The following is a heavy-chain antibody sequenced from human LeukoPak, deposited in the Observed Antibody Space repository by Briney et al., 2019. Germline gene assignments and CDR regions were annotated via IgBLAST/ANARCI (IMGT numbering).Heavy chain of an antibody. CDR3: ARRGYSYGLYSFDY. Sequence: SGTLSLTCAVSGGSLSSSNWWSWVRQPPGKGLEWIGEIYHSGSTHYKPSLKSRVTISGDKSKNQFSLKLGSVNAADTAVYYCARRGYSYGLYSFDYWRQRTIVTHSS. CDR1: GGSLSSSNW. CDR2: IYHSGST. V-gene: IGHV4-4*02. D-gene: IGHD5-18*01. J-gene: IGHJ4*02.